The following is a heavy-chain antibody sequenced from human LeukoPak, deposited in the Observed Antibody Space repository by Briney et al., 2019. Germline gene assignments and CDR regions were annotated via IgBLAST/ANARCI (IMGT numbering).Heavy chain of an antibody. Sequence: RLGESLKISCKGSGYTFPSYWIAWVRQVPGKGLEWMGIIYPGDSDTRYSPSFQGQVTISADKSISTAFLQWSSLKASDTAMYYCARQTASCSSTSCYEFDYWGQGTLVTVSS. V-gene: IGHV5-51*01. CDR2: IYPGDSDT. CDR3: ARQTASCSSTSCYEFDY. CDR1: GYTFPSYW. D-gene: IGHD2-2*01. J-gene: IGHJ4*02.